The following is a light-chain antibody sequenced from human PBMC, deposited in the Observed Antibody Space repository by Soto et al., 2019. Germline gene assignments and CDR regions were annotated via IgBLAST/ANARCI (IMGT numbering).Light chain of an antibody. CDR2: EVS. V-gene: IGLV2-14*01. Sequence: QSVLTQPASVSGSPGQSITISCTGTSSDVGGYNYVSWYQQQPGKAPKLMIYEVSNRPSGVSNRFSGSKSGNTPSLTISGLQAEDEADYYCSSYTSSSNLLFGTGTKLTVL. J-gene: IGLJ1*01. CDR1: SSDVGGYNY. CDR3: SSYTSSSNLL.